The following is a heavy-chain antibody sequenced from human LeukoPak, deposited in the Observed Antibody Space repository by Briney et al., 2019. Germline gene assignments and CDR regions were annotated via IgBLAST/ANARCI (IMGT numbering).Heavy chain of an antibody. J-gene: IGHJ4*02. Sequence: GGSLRLSCAASGFTFSDYYMSWIRQAPGKGLEWVSYISSSGATMYYADSVKGRFTISRDNAKNSLYLQMNSLRVEDTALYYCAKGSSGWFPHYWGQGTLVTVSS. CDR3: AKGSSGWFPHY. D-gene: IGHD6-19*01. CDR2: ISSSGATM. CDR1: GFTFSDYY. V-gene: IGHV3-11*01.